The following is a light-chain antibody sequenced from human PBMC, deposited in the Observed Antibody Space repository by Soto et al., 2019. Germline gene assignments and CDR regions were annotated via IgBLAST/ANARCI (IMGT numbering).Light chain of an antibody. Sequence: TQSPGTLSVSPGETATLSCRASQVLGTNLAWYQQKPGQSPTLLIYGIYIRATGVPVRFTGSGSGTEFTLTITSLQSEDFATYYCQQYNYWPPITFGQGTRLEIK. J-gene: IGKJ5*01. V-gene: IGKV3-15*01. CDR1: QVLGTN. CDR2: GIY. CDR3: QQYNYWPPIT.